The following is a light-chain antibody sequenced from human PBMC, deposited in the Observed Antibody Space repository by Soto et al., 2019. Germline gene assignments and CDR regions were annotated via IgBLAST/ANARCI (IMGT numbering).Light chain of an antibody. J-gene: IGLJ2*01. Sequence: QSAPTQPPSASGSPGQSVTIPCTGTSSDVGDYNYVSWYQQHPGKVPKLLIYEVSKRPSVVPDRFSGSKSGNTASLTVSGLQAEDEADYYCSSFVGSPVVFGGGTKVTVL. CDR2: EVS. V-gene: IGLV2-8*01. CDR3: SSFVGSPVV. CDR1: SSDVGDYNY.